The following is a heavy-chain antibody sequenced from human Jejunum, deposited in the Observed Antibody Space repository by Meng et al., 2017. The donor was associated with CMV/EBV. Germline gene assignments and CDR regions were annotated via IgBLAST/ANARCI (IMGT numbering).Heavy chain of an antibody. CDR3: ARSEYSSAWTVGGY. Sequence: SGGSISSTSYYWGWIRQPPGKGLEWIGSIYYTGSTYYNPSLKSRVTISVNTSKNQFSLKLSSATAADTALYYCARSEYSSAWTVGGYWGQGTLVTVSS. D-gene: IGHD6-19*01. CDR2: IYYTGST. J-gene: IGHJ4*02. V-gene: IGHV4-39*07. CDR1: GGSISSTSYY.